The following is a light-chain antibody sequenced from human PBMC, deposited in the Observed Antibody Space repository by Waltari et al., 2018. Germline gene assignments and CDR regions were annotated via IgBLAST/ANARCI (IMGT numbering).Light chain of an antibody. CDR2: DTN. CDR1: SGPVTTGHY. J-gene: IGLJ2*01. Sequence: QAVVPQEPSLTVSPGGTVTLTCGSRSGPVTTGHYPSWFQQKPGQAPRTLIYDTNNKHSWTPARFSGSLLGGKAALTLSGAQPEDEADYYCLLSYSASHVIFGGGTKLTVL. V-gene: IGLV7-46*01. CDR3: LLSYSASHVI.